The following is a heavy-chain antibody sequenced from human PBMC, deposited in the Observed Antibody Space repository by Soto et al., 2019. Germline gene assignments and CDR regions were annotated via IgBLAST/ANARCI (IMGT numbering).Heavy chain of an antibody. CDR2: FDPEDGET. CDR3: ATLMTTVNYYYMDV. V-gene: IGHV1-24*01. J-gene: IGHJ6*03. CDR1: GYTLTELS. Sequence: ASVKVSCKVSGYTLTELSMHWVRQAPGKGLEWMGGFDPEDGETIYAQKFQGRVTMTEDTSTDTAYMELSSLRSEDTAVYYCATLMTTVNYYYMDVWGKGTTVTVSS. D-gene: IGHD4-4*01.